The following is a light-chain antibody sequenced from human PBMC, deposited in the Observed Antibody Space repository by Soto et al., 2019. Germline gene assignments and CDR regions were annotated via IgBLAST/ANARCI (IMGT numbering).Light chain of an antibody. CDR1: SSDVGGYNY. V-gene: IGLV2-11*01. CDR3: CSYAGSYTNV. CDR2: DVS. Sequence: QSVLTQPRSVSGSPGQSVTISCTGTSSDVGGYNYVSWYQQHPGKAPKLMIYDVSKPPSGVPDRCSGFTPGTTASLTISGLQSEDEADYCCCSYAGSYTNVVVTGTKLTVL. J-gene: IGLJ1*01.